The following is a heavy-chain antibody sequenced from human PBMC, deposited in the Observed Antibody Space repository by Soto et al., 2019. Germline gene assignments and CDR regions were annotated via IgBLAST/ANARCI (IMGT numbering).Heavy chain of an antibody. CDR3: ARSSIEPRVFMYPFDS. V-gene: IGHV4-30-2*01. J-gene: IGHJ4*02. CDR2: IYHSGNT. Sequence: PSETLSLTCAVSGGSISSGGYSWSWMRQPPGKGLEWIGYIYHSGNTYYNPSLKSRVAISLDTSKNQFSLRLNSVTAADTAVYYCARSSIEPRVFMYPFDSWGQGTLVTVSS. CDR1: GGSISSGGYS. D-gene: IGHD6-6*01.